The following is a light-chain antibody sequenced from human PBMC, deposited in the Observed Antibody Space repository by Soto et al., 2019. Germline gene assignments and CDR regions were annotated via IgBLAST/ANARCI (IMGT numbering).Light chain of an antibody. CDR1: TSNIGSHS. V-gene: IGLV1-44*01. J-gene: IGLJ2*01. CDR2: SNN. Sequence: QSVLIQPPSASGAPGQRVTIPCSGSTSNIGSHSVNWYKQLPGTAPKVVILSNNERPSGVPDRISGSKSGASASLAISGLQVEDEAVYYCSAWDDSLNGLLVFGGGTKLTVL. CDR3: SAWDDSLNGLLV.